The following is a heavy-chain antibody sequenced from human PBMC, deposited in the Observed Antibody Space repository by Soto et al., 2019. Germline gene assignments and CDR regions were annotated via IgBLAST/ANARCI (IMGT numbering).Heavy chain of an antibody. CDR3: ARTGIAAAGTWFDP. Sequence: SVKVSCKASGGTFSSYAISWVRQAPGQGLEWMGGIIPIFGTANYAQKFQGRVTITADGSTSTAYMELSSLRSEDTAVYYCARTGIAAAGTWFDPWGQGTLVTVSS. CDR2: IIPIFGTA. CDR1: GGTFSSYA. D-gene: IGHD6-13*01. V-gene: IGHV1-69*13. J-gene: IGHJ5*02.